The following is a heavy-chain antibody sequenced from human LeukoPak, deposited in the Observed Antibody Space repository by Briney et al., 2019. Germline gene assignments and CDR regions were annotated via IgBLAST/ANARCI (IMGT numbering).Heavy chain of an antibody. CDR2: IYHSGST. CDR3: ARVSGYDWESSYDY. J-gene: IGHJ4*02. Sequence: SETLSLTCTVSGYSISSGYYWGWIRQPPGKGLEWIGTIYHSGSTYYNPSLKSRVTISVDTSQNQFSLKLSSVTAADTAVYYCARVSGYDWESSYDYWGQGTLVTVSS. V-gene: IGHV4-38-2*02. CDR1: GYSISSGYY. D-gene: IGHD5-12*01.